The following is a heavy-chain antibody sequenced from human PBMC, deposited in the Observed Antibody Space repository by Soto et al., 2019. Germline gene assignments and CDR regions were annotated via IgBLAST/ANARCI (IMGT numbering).Heavy chain of an antibody. CDR2: IYYSGST. CDR3: AIGTLYSAGGFDP. CDR1: GGSISSSSYY. J-gene: IGHJ5*02. D-gene: IGHD5-18*01. Sequence: SETLSLTCTVSGGSISSSSYYWGWIRQPPGKGLEWIGSIYYSGSTYYNPSLKSRVTISVDTSKNQFSLKLSSVTAADTAVYYCAIGTLYSAGGFDPWGQGTLVTVS. V-gene: IGHV4-39*01.